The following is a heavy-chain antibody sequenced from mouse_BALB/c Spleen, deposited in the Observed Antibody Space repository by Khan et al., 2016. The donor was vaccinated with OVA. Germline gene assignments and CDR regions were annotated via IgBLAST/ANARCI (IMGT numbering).Heavy chain of an antibody. J-gene: IGHJ2*01. D-gene: IGHD1-1*01. V-gene: IGHV1-9*01. CDR3: ARVNYGTRDYFDD. CDR1: GYTFSGYW. Sequence: QVQLQQSGAELMKPGASVKISCKATGYTFSGYWLEWVKQRPGHGLEWIGEILPGSGSRNYNEKFKGKATFTADISSKTTYMQLSSLTSEDSAVDYCARVNYGTRDYFDDWGQGTTLTVSS. CDR2: ILPGSGSR.